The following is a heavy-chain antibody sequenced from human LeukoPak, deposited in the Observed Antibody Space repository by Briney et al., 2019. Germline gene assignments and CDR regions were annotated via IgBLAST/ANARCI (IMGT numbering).Heavy chain of an antibody. Sequence: SQTLSLTCAISGDSVSSNSAAWNWIRQSPSRGLEWLGRTYYRSKWYNDYAVSVKSRITINPDTSKNQFSLKLSSVTAADTAVYYCARGGRSGFWSGYYHFDYWGQGTLVTVSS. J-gene: IGHJ4*02. CDR2: TYYRSKWYN. CDR3: ARGGRSGFWSGYYHFDY. CDR1: GDSVSSNSAA. V-gene: IGHV6-1*01. D-gene: IGHD3-3*01.